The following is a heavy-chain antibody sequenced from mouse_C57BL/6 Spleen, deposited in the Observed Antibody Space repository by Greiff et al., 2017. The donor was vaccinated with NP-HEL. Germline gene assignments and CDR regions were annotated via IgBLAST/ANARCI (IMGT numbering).Heavy chain of an antibody. Sequence: EVQGVESGGGLVKPGGSLKLSCAASGFTFSSYAMSWVRQTPEKRLEWVATISDGGSYTYYPDNVKGRFTISRDNAKNNLYLQMSHLKSEDTAMYYCARIYGNYIPYYAMDYWGQGTSVTVSS. V-gene: IGHV5-4*01. CDR2: ISDGGSYT. CDR3: ARIYGNYIPYYAMDY. CDR1: GFTFSSYA. J-gene: IGHJ4*01. D-gene: IGHD2-1*01.